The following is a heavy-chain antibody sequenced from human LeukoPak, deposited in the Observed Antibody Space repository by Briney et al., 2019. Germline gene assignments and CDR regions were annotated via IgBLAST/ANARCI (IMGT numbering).Heavy chain of an antibody. CDR2: INPNSGGT. V-gene: IGHV1-2*02. CDR3: ARGMIVVVPAAADY. J-gene: IGHJ4*02. D-gene: IGHD2-2*01. Sequence: ASVKVSCKASGYTFTGYYMHWVRQAPGQGLEWMGWINPNSGGTNYAQKFQGRVTMTRDTSIGTAYMELSRLRSDDTAVYYCARGMIVVVPAAADYWGQGTLVTVSS. CDR1: GYTFTGYY.